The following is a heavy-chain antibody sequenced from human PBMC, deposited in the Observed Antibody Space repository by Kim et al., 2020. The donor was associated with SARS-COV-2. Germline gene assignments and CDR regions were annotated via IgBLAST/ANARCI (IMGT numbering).Heavy chain of an antibody. CDR2: ISYDGSNK. V-gene: IGHV3-30-3*01. J-gene: IGHJ6*02. CDR3: ARDPWSRLRGLTYSYYGMDV. CDR1: GFTFSSCA. D-gene: IGHD3-10*01. Sequence: GSLRLSCTASGFTFSSCAIHWVRQAPGKGLEWVAVISYDGSNKNYADSVKGRFTISRDNSKNTLYLQMNSLRAEDTALYHCARDPWSRLRGLTYSYYGMDVWGQGTTVTVSS.